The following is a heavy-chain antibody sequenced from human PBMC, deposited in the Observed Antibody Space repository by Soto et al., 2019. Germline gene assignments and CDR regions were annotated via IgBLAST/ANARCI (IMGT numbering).Heavy chain of an antibody. CDR2: IYYSGST. D-gene: IGHD3-10*01. J-gene: IGHJ4*02. CDR1: GGSISSGGYY. CDR3: ARDLGDHYYGSGSYLGY. Sequence: QVQLQESGPGLVKPSQTLSLTCTVSGGSISSGGYYWSWIRQHPGKGLEWIGYIYYSGSTYYNPXLNSRVTISVXXSXNXXSLKLTSVTAADTAVYYCARDLGDHYYGSGSYLGYWGQGTLVTVSS. V-gene: IGHV4-31*03.